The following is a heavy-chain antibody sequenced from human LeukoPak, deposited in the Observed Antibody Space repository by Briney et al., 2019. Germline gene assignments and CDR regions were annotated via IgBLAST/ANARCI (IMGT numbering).Heavy chain of an antibody. J-gene: IGHJ3*02. D-gene: IGHD4-11*01. Sequence: GASVKVSCKASGYTFTSYDINWVRQATGQGLEWMGWMNPNSGNTGYAQKFQGRVTITRNTSISTAYMELSSLRSEDTAVYYCAKVYSNYVDAFDIWGQGTMVTVSS. CDR3: AKVYSNYVDAFDI. CDR1: GYTFTSYD. CDR2: MNPNSGNT. V-gene: IGHV1-8*03.